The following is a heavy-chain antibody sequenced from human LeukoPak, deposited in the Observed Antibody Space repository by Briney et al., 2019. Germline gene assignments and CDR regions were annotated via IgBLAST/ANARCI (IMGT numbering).Heavy chain of an antibody. D-gene: IGHD3-9*01. CDR1: GGSFSSYY. CDR3: ARYDILTGSHHNDAFDI. V-gene: IGHV4-59*01. J-gene: IGHJ3*02. Sequence: SETLSLTCAVYGGSFSSYYWSWIRQPPGKGLEWIGYIYYSGSTNYNPSLKSRVTMSVDTSKNQFSLKLSSVTAADTAVYYCARYDILTGSHHNDAFDIWGQGTMVTVSS. CDR2: IYYSGST.